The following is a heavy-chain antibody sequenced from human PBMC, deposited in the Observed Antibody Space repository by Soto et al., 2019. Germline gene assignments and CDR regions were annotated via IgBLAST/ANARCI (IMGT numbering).Heavy chain of an antibody. V-gene: IGHV4-30-4*01. Sequence: QVQLQESGPGLVKPSQTLSLTCTVSGGSISSGDYYWSWIRQPPGKGLEWIGYIYYSGSTYYNPSLTSRVTISVDTSNSQFSLKLTSVTAADTAVYYCARYYYGSGSYQDYWGQGTPVTVST. D-gene: IGHD3-10*01. J-gene: IGHJ4*02. CDR2: IYYSGST. CDR1: GGSISSGDYY. CDR3: ARYYYGSGSYQDY.